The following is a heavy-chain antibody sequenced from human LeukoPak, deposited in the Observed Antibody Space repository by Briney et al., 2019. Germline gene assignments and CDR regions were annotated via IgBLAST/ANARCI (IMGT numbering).Heavy chain of an antibody. J-gene: IGHJ4*02. Sequence: GGSLRLSCAASGFTSSSYSMNWVRQAPGKGLEWVSYISSSSSTIYYADSVKGRFTISRDNAKNSLYLQMNSLRAEDTAVYYCARLLYYYGSGSYYIDYWGQGTLVTVSS. CDR3: ARLLYYYGSGSYYIDY. CDR2: ISSSSSTI. V-gene: IGHV3-48*01. CDR1: GFTSSSYS. D-gene: IGHD3-10*01.